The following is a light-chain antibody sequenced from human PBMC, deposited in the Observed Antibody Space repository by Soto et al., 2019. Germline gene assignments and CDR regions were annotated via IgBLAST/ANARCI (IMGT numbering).Light chain of an antibody. J-gene: IGKJ1*01. CDR3: QQRSSWPPT. CDR2: DAS. CDR1: QSVSSN. V-gene: IGKV3-11*01. Sequence: EIVLTQSPATLSLSPGERATLSCRASQSVSSNLAWYQQKPGQAPRLLIYDASNRATGISDRFSGSGSGTDFTLSISSLEPEDIAAYYCQQRSSWPPTFGHGTKVDIK.